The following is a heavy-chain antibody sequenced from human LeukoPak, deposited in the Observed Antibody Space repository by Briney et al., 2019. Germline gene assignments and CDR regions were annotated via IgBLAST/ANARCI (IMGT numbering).Heavy chain of an antibody. J-gene: IGHJ4*02. CDR3: ARSGYYYVSSGYYYFDY. Sequence: PGGSLRLSCAASGFTFSSYSMNWVRQAPGKGLEWASSISSSSSYIYYADSVKGRFTISRDNAKNSLYLQMNSLRAEDTAVYYCARSGYYYVSSGYYYFDYWGQGTLVTVSS. D-gene: IGHD3-22*01. CDR2: ISSSSSYI. CDR1: GFTFSSYS. V-gene: IGHV3-21*01.